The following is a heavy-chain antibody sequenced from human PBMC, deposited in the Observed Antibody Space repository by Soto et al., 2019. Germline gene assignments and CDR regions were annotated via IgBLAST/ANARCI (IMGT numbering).Heavy chain of an antibody. Sequence: GGSLRLSCAGSGFTFRSYSMNWVRRAPGKGLEWVSSIISSSSYKYYADSVKGGFTISRDNAKNSLYLQMNSLRAEDTAVYYCARDWMATIPSNWFDPRGQGTLVTVS. CDR1: GFTFRSYS. V-gene: IGHV3-21*01. J-gene: IGHJ5*02. CDR2: IISSSSYK. D-gene: IGHD5-12*01. CDR3: ARDWMATIPSNWFDP.